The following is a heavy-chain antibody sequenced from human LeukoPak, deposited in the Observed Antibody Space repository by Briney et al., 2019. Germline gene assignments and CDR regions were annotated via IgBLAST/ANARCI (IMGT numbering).Heavy chain of an antibody. CDR1: GYTFTSYD. CDR3: ARGKTYYDFRSGYYRFDY. J-gene: IGHJ4*02. Sequence: ASVKVSCKASGYTFTSYDINWVRQAPGQGLEWMGWINTNTGNPTYAQGFTGRFVFSLDTSVSTAYLQISSLKAEDTAVYYCARGKTYYDFRSGYYRFDYWGQGTLVTVSS. V-gene: IGHV7-4-1*02. CDR2: INTNTGNP. D-gene: IGHD3-3*01.